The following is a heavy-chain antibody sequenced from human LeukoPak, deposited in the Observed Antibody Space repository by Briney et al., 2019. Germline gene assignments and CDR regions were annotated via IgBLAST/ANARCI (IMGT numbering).Heavy chain of an antibody. D-gene: IGHD4-17*01. CDR3: ARDLPTGLYYYYYYMDV. V-gene: IGHV4-39*07. Sequence: SETLSLTCTVSGGSVSSHTYYWGWIRQPPGKGLEWIGRIYTSGSTNYNPSLKSRVTMSVDTSKNQFSLKLSSVTAADTAVYYCARDLPTGLYYYYYYMDVWGKGTTVTVSS. CDR1: GGSVSSHTYY. CDR2: IYTSGST. J-gene: IGHJ6*03.